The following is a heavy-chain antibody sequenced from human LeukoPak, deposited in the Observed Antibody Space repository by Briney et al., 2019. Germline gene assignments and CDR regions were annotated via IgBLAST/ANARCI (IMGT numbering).Heavy chain of an antibody. J-gene: IGHJ4*02. D-gene: IGHD3-3*01. V-gene: IGHV3-48*01. CDR2: FSSSSTI. CDR3: ARVVKYYCFWSGYEPLFDY. Sequence: PGGSLRRSCAASGFTFSSYSMNSVRQAPGKGLEWVSYFSSSSTIYYAHSVKGRFTISRDNAKHSLYLQMNSLRAEDTAVYYCARVVKYYCFWSGYEPLFDYWGQGTLVTVSS. CDR1: GFTFSSYS.